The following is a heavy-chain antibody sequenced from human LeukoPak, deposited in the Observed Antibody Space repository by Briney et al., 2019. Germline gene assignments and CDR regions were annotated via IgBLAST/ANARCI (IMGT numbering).Heavy chain of an antibody. Sequence: SETLSLTCTVSGGSISSGDYYWSWIRQPPGKGLEWIGYIYYSGSTYYNPSLKSRVTISVDTSKNQFSLKLSSVTAADTAVYYCARDHPPPSYYYYYMDVWGKGTTVTVSS. V-gene: IGHV4-30-4*08. CDR1: GGSISSGDYY. CDR3: ARDHPPPSYYYYYMDV. CDR2: IYYSGST. J-gene: IGHJ6*03.